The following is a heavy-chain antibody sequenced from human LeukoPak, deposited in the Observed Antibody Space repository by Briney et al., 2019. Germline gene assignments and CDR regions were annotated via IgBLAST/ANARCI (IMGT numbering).Heavy chain of an antibody. V-gene: IGHV4-39*07. D-gene: IGHD2-21*01. CDR3: ARGVVIAPQTFDY. CDR1: GDSISSSYYY. Sequence: SETLSLTCTVSGDSISSSYYYWGWIRQPPGRGLEWIGSMFYSGSTYYNPSLKSRVTISVDTSKNQFSLKLSSVTAADTAVYYCARGVVIAPQTFDYWGQGTLVTVSS. CDR2: MFYSGST. J-gene: IGHJ4*02.